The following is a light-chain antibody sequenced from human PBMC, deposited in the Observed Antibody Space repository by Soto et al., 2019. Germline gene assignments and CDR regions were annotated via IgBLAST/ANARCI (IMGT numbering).Light chain of an antibody. CDR2: EVS. V-gene: IGLV2-14*01. J-gene: IGLJ1*01. CDR3: SSYTTSSTYV. CDR1: NSDVGGYNY. Sequence: QSALTQPASVSGSPGQSITISCTGTNSDVGGYNYVSWYQQYPGKAPKVIIYEVSNRPSGVSNRFSGSKSGNTASLTISGLRAEDEADFYCSSYTTSSTYVFGTGTKVTVL.